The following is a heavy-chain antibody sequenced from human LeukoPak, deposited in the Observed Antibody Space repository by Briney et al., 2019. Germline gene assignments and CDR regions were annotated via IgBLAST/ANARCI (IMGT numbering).Heavy chain of an antibody. D-gene: IGHD4-17*01. CDR2: IYYSGST. Sequence: SETLSLTCTVSGGSISSYYWSWIRQPPGKGLEWIGYIYYSGSTNYNPSLKSRLIISVDTSKNQFSLKLSTVTAADTAVYYCARGYGDYSLYYFDYWGQGTLVTVSS. V-gene: IGHV4-59*08. CDR3: ARGYGDYSLYYFDY. CDR1: GGSISSYY. J-gene: IGHJ4*02.